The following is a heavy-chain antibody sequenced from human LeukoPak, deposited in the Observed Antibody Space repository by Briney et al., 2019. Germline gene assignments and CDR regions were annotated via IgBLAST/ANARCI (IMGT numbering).Heavy chain of an antibody. CDR2: ISASGLTT. J-gene: IGHJ6*03. CDR3: AKAEAVGSSKGGYHQYYMDV. Sequence: GGSLRLSCAATGFSFNSYVMNWARQAPGKGLEWVSGISASGLTTYYADSVRGRLTISRDNFKNTLTLQMNSLRADDTAVYYCAKAEAVGSSKGGYHQYYMDVWGKGTTVTVSS. CDR1: GFSFNSYV. V-gene: IGHV3-23*01. D-gene: IGHD1-26*01.